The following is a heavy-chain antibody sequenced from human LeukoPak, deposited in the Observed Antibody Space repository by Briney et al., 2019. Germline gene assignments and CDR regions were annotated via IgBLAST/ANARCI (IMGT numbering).Heavy chain of an antibody. CDR3: AKDSCSSTSCSLDY. V-gene: IGHV3-43*01. CDR1: GFTFDDYT. J-gene: IGHJ4*02. D-gene: IGHD2-2*01. Sequence: GGSLRLSCAASGFTFDDYTMHWVRQAPGKGLEWVSLISWDGGSTYYADSVKGRFTISRDNSKNSLYLQMNSLRTEDTALYYCAKDSCSSTSCSLDYWGQGTLVTVPS. CDR2: ISWDGGST.